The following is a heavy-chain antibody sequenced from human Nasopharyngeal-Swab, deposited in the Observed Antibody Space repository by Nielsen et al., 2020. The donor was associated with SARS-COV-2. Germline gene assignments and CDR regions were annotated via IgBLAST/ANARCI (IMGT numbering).Heavy chain of an antibody. CDR2: MNPNSGNT. D-gene: IGHD6-6*01. J-gene: IGHJ6*03. CDR3: ARGHIAARPAWTQFHYYYYMDV. Sequence: WVRQAPGQGLEWMGWMNPNSGNTGYAQKFQGRVTMTRNTSISTAYMELSSLRSEDTAVYYCARGHIAARPAWTQFHYYYYMDVWGKGTTVTVSS. V-gene: IGHV1-8*01.